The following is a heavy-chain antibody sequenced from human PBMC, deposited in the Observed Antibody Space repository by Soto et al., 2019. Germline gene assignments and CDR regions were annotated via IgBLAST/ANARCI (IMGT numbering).Heavy chain of an antibody. D-gene: IGHD3-22*01. CDR3: ARVPSIHYYDSRAFDY. CDR1: GYTFTGYY. CDR2: INPNSGGT. J-gene: IGHJ4*02. Sequence: VASVKVSCKASGYTFTGYYMHWVRQAPGQGLEWMGWINPNSGGTNYAQKFQGRVTMTRDTSISTAYMELSRLRSDDTAVYYCARVPSIHYYDSRAFDYWGQGTLVTVSS. V-gene: IGHV1-2*02.